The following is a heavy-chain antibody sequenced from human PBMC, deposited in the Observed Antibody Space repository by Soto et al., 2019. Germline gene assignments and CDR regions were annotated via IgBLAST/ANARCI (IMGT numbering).Heavy chain of an antibody. CDR3: AKGQVITFGGVIDYFDY. CDR1: GFTFSSYA. D-gene: IGHD3-16*01. J-gene: IGHJ4*02. V-gene: IGHV3-23*01. Sequence: EVQLLESGGGLVQPGGSLRLSCAASGFTFSSYAMSWVRQAPGKGLEWVSAISGSGGSTYYADSVKGRFTISRDNYKNTLYLQMNSLRAEDTAVYYCAKGQVITFGGVIDYFDYWGQGTLVTVSS. CDR2: ISGSGGST.